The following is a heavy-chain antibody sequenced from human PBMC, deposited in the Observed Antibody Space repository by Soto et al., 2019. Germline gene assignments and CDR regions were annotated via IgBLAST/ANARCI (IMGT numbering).Heavy chain of an antibody. CDR3: ARWERIAVAVEGWDAFDI. D-gene: IGHD6-19*01. CDR1: GYSFTSYW. Sequence: GESLKISCKGSGYSFTSYWIGWVRQMPGKGLEWMGIIYPGDSDTRYSPSFQGQVTISADKSISTAYLQWSSLKASDTAMYYCARWERIAVAVEGWDAFDIWGQGTMVTVSS. CDR2: IYPGDSDT. J-gene: IGHJ3*02. V-gene: IGHV5-51*01.